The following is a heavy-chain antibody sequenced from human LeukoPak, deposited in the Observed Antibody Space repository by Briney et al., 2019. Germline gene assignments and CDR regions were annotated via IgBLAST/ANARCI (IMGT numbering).Heavy chain of an antibody. CDR3: ARVNYYYDSSGRLDY. CDR2: ISSSGSTI. J-gene: IGHJ4*02. D-gene: IGHD3-22*01. V-gene: IGHV3-11*01. CDR1: GFTFSDYY. Sequence: GGSLRLSCAASGFTFSDYYMSRIRQAPGKGLEWVSYISSSGSTIYYADSVKGRFTISRDNAKNSLYLQMNSLRAEDTAVYYCARVNYYYDSSGRLDYWGQGTLVTVSS.